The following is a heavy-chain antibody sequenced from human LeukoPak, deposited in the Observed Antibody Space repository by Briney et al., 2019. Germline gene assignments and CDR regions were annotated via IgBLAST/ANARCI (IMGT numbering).Heavy chain of an antibody. D-gene: IGHD2/OR15-2a*01. CDR2: IKQDGSEK. V-gene: IGHV3-7*03. CDR3: ARGSENYYYGMDV. CDR1: GFTFNSYW. J-gene: IGHJ6*04. Sequence: GGSLRLSCAAAGFTFNSYWMSWVRQAPGKGLEWVGSIKQDGSEKFYVDSVKGRFSISRDNAKNSLYLQMNSLRAEDTAVYYCARGSENYYYGMDVWGKGTTVTVSS.